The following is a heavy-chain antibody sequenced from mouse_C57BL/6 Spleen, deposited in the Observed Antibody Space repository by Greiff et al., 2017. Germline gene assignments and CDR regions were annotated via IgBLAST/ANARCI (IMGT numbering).Heavy chain of an antibody. J-gene: IGHJ1*03. CDR2: IDPSDSYT. V-gene: IGHV1-59*01. CDR1: GYTFTSYW. D-gene: IGHD1-1*01. Sequence: QVQLQQPGAELVRPGTSVKLSCKASGYTFTSYWMHWVKQRPGQGLEWIGVIDPSDSYTNYNQKFKGKATLTVDTSSSTAYMQLSSLTSEDSAVYYCAIGYYYGSSYRYFDVWGTGTTVTVSS. CDR3: AIGYYYGSSYRYFDV.